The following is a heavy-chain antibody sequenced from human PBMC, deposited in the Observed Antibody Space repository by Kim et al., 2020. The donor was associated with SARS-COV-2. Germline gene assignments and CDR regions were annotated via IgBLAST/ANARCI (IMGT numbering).Heavy chain of an antibody. CDR2: INTKTGNP. V-gene: IGHV7-4-1*02. D-gene: IGHD2-15*01. J-gene: IGHJ6*02. Sequence: ASVKVSCKASGYTFTNHAMNWVRQAPGQGLEWMAWINTKTGNPTFAQSFTGRFVFSLDTSVTTAYLQISSLKAEDTAVYYCARRSPGGQDGMDVWGQGTTVIVSS. CDR3: ARRSPGGQDGMDV. CDR1: GYTFTNHA.